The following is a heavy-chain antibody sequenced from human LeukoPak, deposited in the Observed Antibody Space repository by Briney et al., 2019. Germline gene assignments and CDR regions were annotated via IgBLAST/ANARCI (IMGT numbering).Heavy chain of an antibody. D-gene: IGHD3-9*01. J-gene: IGHJ4*02. V-gene: IGHV1-2*02. CDR3: ASPGSSYDILTGPGYCDY. CDR1: GYTFTGYY. CDR2: INPNSGGT. Sequence: ASVKVSCKASGYTFTGYYLHWVRQAPGQGLEWMGWINPNSGGTNYAQKFQGRVTMTRDTSITTAYMELNRLRTDDTAVYYCASPGSSYDILTGPGYCDYWGQGTLVTVSS.